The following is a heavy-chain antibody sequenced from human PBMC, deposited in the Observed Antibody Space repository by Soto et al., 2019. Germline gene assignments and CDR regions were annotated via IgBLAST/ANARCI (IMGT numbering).Heavy chain of an antibody. Sequence: AGGSLRLSCAASDFTFSSFEMNWVRQAPGKGLEWVSYISTSGSAKYYADFVKGRFTISRDNAKNSLYLQMNSLRAEDTAVYYCARVSGNNDNWFDPWGQGTLVTVSS. CDR1: DFTFSSFE. J-gene: IGHJ5*02. V-gene: IGHV3-48*03. CDR2: ISTSGSAK. D-gene: IGHD3-16*01. CDR3: ARVSGNNDNWFDP.